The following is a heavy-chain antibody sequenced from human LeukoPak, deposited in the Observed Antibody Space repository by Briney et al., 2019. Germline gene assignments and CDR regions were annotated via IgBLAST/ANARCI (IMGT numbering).Heavy chain of an antibody. CDR3: ASNFKLRFLEWLPLGFDY. D-gene: IGHD3-3*01. CDR2: IRYDGRNK. J-gene: IGHJ4*02. Sequence: PGGSLGLSCAASGFTFSSYGMHWVRQAPGKGLEWVAFIRYDGRNKYYADSVKGRFTISRDNSKNTLYLQMNSLRAEDTAVYYCASNFKLRFLEWLPLGFDYWGQGTLVTVSS. V-gene: IGHV3-30*02. CDR1: GFTFSSYG.